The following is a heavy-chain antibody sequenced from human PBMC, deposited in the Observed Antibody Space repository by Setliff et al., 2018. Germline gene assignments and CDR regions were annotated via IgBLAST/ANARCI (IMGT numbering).Heavy chain of an antibody. CDR1: GDSISSRRNY. CDR3: ARMSGFQYIDV. Sequence: KTSETLSLTCTVSGDSISSRRNYWGWFRQPAGKELEWIGQIYTGWSTNYNPSLKSRVTISLDTSKNQFSLSLTSVTAEDTAVYYCARMSGFQYIDVWDKGTTVTVSS. V-gene: IGHV4-61*09. D-gene: IGHD3-3*01. CDR2: IYTGWST. J-gene: IGHJ6*03.